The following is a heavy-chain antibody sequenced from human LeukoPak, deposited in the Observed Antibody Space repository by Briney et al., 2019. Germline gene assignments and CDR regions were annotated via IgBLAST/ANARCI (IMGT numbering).Heavy chain of an antibody. CDR2: IRSKAYGGAT. D-gene: IGHD4-17*01. CDR3: TREGDYGDKTLTSDY. V-gene: IGHV3-49*04. CDR1: GFTFNDHY. Sequence: GGSLRLSCATSGFTFNDHYLGWVRQAPGKGPEWVGFIRSKAYGGATEYAASVKGRFTISRDDSKSIAYLQMNSLKTEDTAVYYCTREGDYGDKTLTSDYWGQGTLVTVSP. J-gene: IGHJ4*02.